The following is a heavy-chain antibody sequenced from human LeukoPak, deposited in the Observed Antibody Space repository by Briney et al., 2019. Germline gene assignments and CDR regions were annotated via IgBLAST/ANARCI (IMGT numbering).Heavy chain of an antibody. J-gene: IGHJ4*02. CDR2: IYYSGST. V-gene: IGHV4-59*01. D-gene: IGHD7-27*01. CDR1: GGSISSYY. Sequence: PSETLSLTCTVSGGSISSYYWSWLRQPPGKGLEWIGYIYYSGSTNYNPSLKSRVTISVDTSKNQFPLKLSSVTAADTAVYYCARVLTGGYGTFDYWGQGTLVTVSS. CDR3: ARVLTGGYGTFDY.